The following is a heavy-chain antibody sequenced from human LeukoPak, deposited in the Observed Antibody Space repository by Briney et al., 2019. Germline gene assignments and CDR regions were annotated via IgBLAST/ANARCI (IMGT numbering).Heavy chain of an antibody. V-gene: IGHV3-48*01. D-gene: IGHD2-8*02. J-gene: IGHJ3*01. CDR3: ARDSTGWQADSFDV. CDR2: ISSSSSTI. Sequence: GGSLRLSCAASGFIFSSYSMNWVRQAPGKGLEWVSYISSSSSTIYYADSVKGRFTISRDNAKNSLYLQMNSLRAEDTAVYYCARDSTGWQADSFDVWGQGTMVTVSS. CDR1: GFIFSSYS.